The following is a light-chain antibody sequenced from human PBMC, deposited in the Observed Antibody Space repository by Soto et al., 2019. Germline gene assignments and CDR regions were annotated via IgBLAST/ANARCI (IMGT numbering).Light chain of an antibody. V-gene: IGKV3-20*01. CDR2: GAS. CDR3: QQYGSSLFT. CDR1: QSVSSSY. J-gene: IGKJ3*01. Sequence: EIVLTQSPGTLSLSPGERATLSCRAGQSVSSSYLGWYQQKPGQAPRLLIYGASSRATGIPDRLSGSGSGTDFTLTISRLEPEDFAVYYCQQYGSSLFTFGPGTKVDIK.